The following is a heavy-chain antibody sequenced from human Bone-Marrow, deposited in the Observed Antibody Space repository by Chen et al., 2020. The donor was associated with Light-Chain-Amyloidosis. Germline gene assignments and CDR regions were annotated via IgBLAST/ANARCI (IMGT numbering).Heavy chain of an antibody. Sequence: EVQLVESGGGLVQAGGSLGLSCATSGFNFSSFGLSWVRQAPGKGLEWVSTVSGSTVSTYYAGAVKGRFIISGDNSKSTLYLQMNSLRAGDTAVYFCTRKGGYFDFWGQGSLVTVSS. D-gene: IGHD3-10*01. CDR2: VSGSTVST. V-gene: IGHV3-23*04. CDR1: GFNFSSFG. J-gene: IGHJ4*02. CDR3: TRKGGYFDF.